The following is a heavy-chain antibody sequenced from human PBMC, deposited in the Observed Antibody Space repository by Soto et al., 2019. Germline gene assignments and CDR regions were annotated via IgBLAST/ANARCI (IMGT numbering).Heavy chain of an antibody. CDR1: GFTFSSYS. D-gene: IGHD6-13*01. V-gene: IGHV3-48*02. Sequence: EVHLVESGGGLVQPGGSLRLSCAASGFTFSSYSMIWLRQAPGKGLEWISYIGGSSSTIYYADSVKGRFTISRDNAKNSLYLQMNSLGDEDTAVYYCARGSSSWAYYFDFWRQGTLVTVSS. CDR3: ARGSSSWAYYFDF. CDR2: IGGSSSTI. J-gene: IGHJ4*02.